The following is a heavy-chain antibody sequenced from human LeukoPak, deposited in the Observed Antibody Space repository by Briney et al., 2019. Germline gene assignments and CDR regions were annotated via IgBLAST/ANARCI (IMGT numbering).Heavy chain of an antibody. CDR3: ARTGGYYYYYYMDV. Sequence: GGSLRLSCAASGINFDDYGMSWVRQAPEKGLEWISGINWKGGSTGYADSVKGRFTTSRDNAKNSLYLQMNSLRAEDAALYYCARTGGYYYYYYMDVWGKGTTVTVSS. CDR1: GINFDDYG. D-gene: IGHD1-1*01. CDR2: INWKGGST. J-gene: IGHJ6*03. V-gene: IGHV3-20*04.